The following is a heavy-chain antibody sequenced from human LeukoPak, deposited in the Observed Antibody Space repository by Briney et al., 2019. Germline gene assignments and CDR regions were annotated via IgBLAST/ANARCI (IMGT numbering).Heavy chain of an antibody. V-gene: IGHV3-23*01. J-gene: IGHJ5*02. CDR1: GFIFSSYA. CDR2: IGGSGSNT. Sequence: GGSLRLSCAASGFIFSSYAMIWVRLAPGKGLEWVSSIGGSGSNTYYADSVKGRFTISRDKSKNTVYLQMNSLRAEDTAVYYCAKFSRDYYDSSGYYYDHWGQGTLVTVSS. CDR3: AKFSRDYYDSSGYYYDH. D-gene: IGHD3-22*01.